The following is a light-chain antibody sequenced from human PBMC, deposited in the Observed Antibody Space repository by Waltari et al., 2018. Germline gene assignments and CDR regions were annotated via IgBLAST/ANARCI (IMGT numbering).Light chain of an antibody. CDR3: QTWGAGFQI. V-gene: IGLV4-69*01. CDR1: SGHSSYSSYS. J-gene: IGLJ2*01. Sequence: QLVLTQSPSASASLGDSVKLTCTLSSGHSSYSSYSIAWHQQQPGKGPRFLMKLNSDGSHKRGDGIPDRFSGSSSGAERYLTISRLQSADEADYYCQTWGAGFQIFGGGTKLAVL. CDR2: LNSDGSH.